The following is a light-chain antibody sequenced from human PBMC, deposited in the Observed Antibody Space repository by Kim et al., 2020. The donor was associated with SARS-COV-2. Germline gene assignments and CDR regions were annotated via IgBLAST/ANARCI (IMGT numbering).Light chain of an antibody. CDR3: CSYAGSYPVI. CDR1: SSDVGVYNY. J-gene: IGLJ2*01. V-gene: IGLV2-11*01. CDR2: DVS. Sequence: QSALTQPRSVSGSPGQSVTISCTGTSSDVGVYNYVSWYQQHPGKAPKLMIHDVSKRPSGVPDRFSGSKSGNTASLTISGLQAEDEAAYYCCSYAGSYPVIFGGGTQLTFL.